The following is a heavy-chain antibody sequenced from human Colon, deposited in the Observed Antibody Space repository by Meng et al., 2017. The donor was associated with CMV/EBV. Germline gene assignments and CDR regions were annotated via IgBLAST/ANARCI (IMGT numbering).Heavy chain of an antibody. CDR1: GFSFTTDKAG. D-gene: IGHD5-12*01. V-gene: IGHV2-5*02. Sequence: QLAMHNHSPPHVKPTQTLTLACTFSGFSFTTDKAGVGWIRHPPGKALEWLALIYWDDDTRYSPSLKTRLTITRDTSKNQVILTMTNMDPADTATYYCVHRSYSGQDDYWGQGALVTVSS. CDR3: VHRSYSGQDDY. J-gene: IGHJ4*02. CDR2: IYWDDDT.